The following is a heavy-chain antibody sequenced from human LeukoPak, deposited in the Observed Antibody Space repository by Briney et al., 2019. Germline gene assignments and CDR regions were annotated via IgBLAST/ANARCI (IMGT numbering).Heavy chain of an antibody. D-gene: IGHD4-17*01. Sequence: GGSLRLSCAASGFTFSSYWMHWVRQAPGKGLVWVSRINSDGSSTSYADSVKGRFTISRDNARNTLYLQMNSLRAEDTAVYYCARDVGSGDYHFDYWGQGTLVTVSS. CDR1: GFTFSSYW. V-gene: IGHV3-74*01. CDR2: INSDGSST. J-gene: IGHJ4*02. CDR3: ARDVGSGDYHFDY.